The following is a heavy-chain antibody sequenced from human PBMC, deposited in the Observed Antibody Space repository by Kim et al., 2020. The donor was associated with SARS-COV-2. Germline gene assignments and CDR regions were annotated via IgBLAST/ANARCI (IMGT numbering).Heavy chain of an antibody. CDR2: SKRYN. Sequence: SKRYNDYALSVKSRITIKPDTSKNQFSLQLNSVTPEDTAVYYCASSWYHYWGQGTLVTVSS. D-gene: IGHD6-13*01. J-gene: IGHJ4*02. V-gene: IGHV6-1*01. CDR3: ASSWYHY.